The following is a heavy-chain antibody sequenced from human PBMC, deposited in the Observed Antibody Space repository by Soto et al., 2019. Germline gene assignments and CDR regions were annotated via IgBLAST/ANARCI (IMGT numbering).Heavy chain of an antibody. Sequence: GGSLRLSCAASGFTFSSYGMHWVRQAPGKGLEWVAVISYDGSNKYYADSVKGRFTISRDNSKNTLYLQMNSLRAEDTAVYYCAKEWSMSGDPYYYYGMDVWGQGTTVTVSS. V-gene: IGHV3-30*18. CDR1: GFTFSSYG. CDR3: AKEWSMSGDPYYYYGMDV. CDR2: ISYDGSNK. J-gene: IGHJ6*02. D-gene: IGHD7-27*01.